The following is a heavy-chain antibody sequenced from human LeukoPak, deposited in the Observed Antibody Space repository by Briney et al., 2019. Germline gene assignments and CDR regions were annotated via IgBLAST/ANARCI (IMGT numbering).Heavy chain of an antibody. D-gene: IGHD2-2*02. CDR1: GFTFSNAW. CDR2: IKTKTVGGTT. CDR3: TRADQLLYGRYYFDY. Sequence: PGGSLRLSCAASGFTFSNAWMHWVRQAPGKGLEWVGRIKTKTVGGTTDYAAPVKGRFTISRDDSKNTLFLQMNSLKTEDTAVYYCTRADQLLYGRYYFDYWGQGTLVTVSS. J-gene: IGHJ4*02. V-gene: IGHV3-15*01.